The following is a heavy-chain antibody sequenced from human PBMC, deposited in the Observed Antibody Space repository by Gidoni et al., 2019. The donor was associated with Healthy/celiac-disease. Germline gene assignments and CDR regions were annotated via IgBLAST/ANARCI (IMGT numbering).Heavy chain of an antibody. V-gene: IGHV3-30*04. J-gene: IGHJ6*02. CDR2: ISYDGSNK. Sequence: QAPGKGLEWVAVISYDGSNKYYADSVKGRFTISRDNSKNTLYLQMNSLRAEDTAVYYCARDSNIVATIWSYYYYGMDVWGQGTTVTVSS. D-gene: IGHD5-12*01. CDR3: ARDSNIVATIWSYYYYGMDV.